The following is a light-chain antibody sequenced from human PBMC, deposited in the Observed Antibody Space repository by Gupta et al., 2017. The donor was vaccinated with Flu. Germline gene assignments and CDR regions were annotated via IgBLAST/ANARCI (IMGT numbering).Light chain of an antibody. CDR1: QSVSND. Sequence: ETVMTQSPVTLSVSPGERATLFCRASQSVSNDLAWYQQKPGQAPRLLIYGASTRATSIPDRFSGSGSGTEFTLSISSLQSEDFATYYCQEYNNWPQITFGQGTRLDIK. V-gene: IGKV3-15*01. J-gene: IGKJ5*01. CDR3: QEYNNWPQIT. CDR2: GAS.